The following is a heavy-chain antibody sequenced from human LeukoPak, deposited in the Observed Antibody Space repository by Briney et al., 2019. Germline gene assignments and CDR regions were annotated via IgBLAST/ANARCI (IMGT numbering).Heavy chain of an antibody. CDR2: INPSGGST. V-gene: IGHV1-46*01. CDR3: ARVSGESLSGSFQLDY. CDR1: GYTFTSYY. J-gene: IGHJ4*02. Sequence: ASVKVSCKASGYTFTSYYMHWVRQAPGQGLEWMGIINPSGGSTSYAQKFQGRVTVTRDTSISTAYMELSRLRSDDTAVYYCARVSGESLSGSFQLDYWGQGILVTVSS. D-gene: IGHD3-10*01.